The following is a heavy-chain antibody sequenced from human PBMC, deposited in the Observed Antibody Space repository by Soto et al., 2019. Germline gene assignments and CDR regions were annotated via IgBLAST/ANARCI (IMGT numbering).Heavy chain of an antibody. V-gene: IGHV1-58*01. CDR3: AARFLPRRPNGPYYYYGMDV. J-gene: IGHJ6*02. CDR2: IVVGSGNT. D-gene: IGHD3-3*01. Sequence: QMQLVQSGPEVKKPGTSVKVSCKASGFTFTSSAVQWVRQARGQRLEWIGWIVVGSGNTKYAQKFQERVTITRDMSTSTAYMELRSLRSEDTAVYYCAARFLPRRPNGPYYYYGMDVWGQGTTVTVSS. CDR1: GFTFTSSA.